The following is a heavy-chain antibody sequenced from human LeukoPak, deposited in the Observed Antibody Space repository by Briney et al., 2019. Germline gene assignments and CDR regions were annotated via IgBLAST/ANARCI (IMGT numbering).Heavy chain of an antibody. D-gene: IGHD3-10*01. CDR2: IYYSGTT. V-gene: IGHV4-59*07. CDR3: VWGPEGSGSYIFDY. J-gene: IGHJ4*02. Sequence: PSDTLSLTCPVSGGSFSSHYWSWLRLPPGKGLEWAGDIYYSGTTNYNPSLLSRATVSLGRYKIEHSLRLATVPAADRAGDYFVWGPEGSGSYIFDYWGQGTLVTVSS. CDR1: GGSFSSHY.